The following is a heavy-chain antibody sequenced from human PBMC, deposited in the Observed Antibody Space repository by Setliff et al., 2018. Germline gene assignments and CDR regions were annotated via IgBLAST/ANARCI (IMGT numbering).Heavy chain of an antibody. V-gene: IGHV4-4*07. J-gene: IGHJ3*02. CDR1: GGSISSYY. CDR2: IYTSGST. CDR3: ARVFSLNAFDI. Sequence: ASETLSLTCTVSGGSISSYYWSWIRQPAGKGLEWIGRIYTSGSTNYNPSLKSRVTISVDKSKNQFSLKLSSVTAADTAVYYCARVFSLNAFDIWGQGTMVTVSS.